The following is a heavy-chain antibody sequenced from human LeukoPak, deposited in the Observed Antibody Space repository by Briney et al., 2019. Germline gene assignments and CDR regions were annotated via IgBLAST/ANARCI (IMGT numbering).Heavy chain of an antibody. Sequence: SETLSLTCTVSGGSISSYYWSWIRQPPGKGLEWIGYIYYSGSTNYNPSLKSRVTISVDTSKNQFSLKLSSVTAADTAVYYCARYSSGWYWYFDLWGRGTLVTVSS. J-gene: IGHJ2*01. CDR2: IYYSGST. D-gene: IGHD6-19*01. CDR3: ARYSSGWYWYFDL. V-gene: IGHV4-59*01. CDR1: GGSISSYY.